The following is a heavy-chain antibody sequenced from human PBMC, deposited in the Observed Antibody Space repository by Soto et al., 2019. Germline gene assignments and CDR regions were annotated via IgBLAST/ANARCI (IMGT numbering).Heavy chain of an antibody. V-gene: IGHV3-15*01. Sequence: EVQLVESGGGLVKPGGSLRLSCAASGFTFSNAWMSWVRQAPGKGLEWVGRIKSKTDGGTTDYAAPVKGRFTISRDDSKNTLYLQMNSLKTEDTAVYYCTTAIDHWVGRDYDYGDYVTDYWGQGTLVTVSS. D-gene: IGHD4-17*01. CDR1: GFTFSNAW. CDR2: IKSKTDGGTT. CDR3: TTAIDHWVGRDYDYGDYVTDY. J-gene: IGHJ4*02.